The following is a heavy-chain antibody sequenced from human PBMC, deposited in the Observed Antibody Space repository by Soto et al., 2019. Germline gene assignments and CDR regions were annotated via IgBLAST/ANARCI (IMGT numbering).Heavy chain of an antibody. CDR2: ISGSGGST. Sequence: EVQLLESGGGLVQPGGSLRLSCAASGFTFSSYAMSWVRQAPGKGLEWVSAISGSGGSTYYADSVKGRFTISRDNSKNTLYLQMNSLRAEDTAVYYCANLGVVPAAMHFYYYYGMDVWGQGTTVTVSS. CDR3: ANLGVVPAAMHFYYYYGMDV. D-gene: IGHD2-2*01. J-gene: IGHJ6*02. V-gene: IGHV3-23*01. CDR1: GFTFSSYA.